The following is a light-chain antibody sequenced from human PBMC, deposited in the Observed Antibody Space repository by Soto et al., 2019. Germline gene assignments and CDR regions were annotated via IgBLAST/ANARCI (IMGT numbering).Light chain of an antibody. V-gene: IGKV3-20*01. CDR2: DAS. J-gene: IGKJ2*01. CDR3: QQYGSSPRT. Sequence: EIVLTQSPGTLSLSPGERATLSCRASQSVTSSFLAWYQQKPGQAPRLLIYDASSRATGIPDRFSGSGSGTDFTLTISRLKPEDFAVYYCQQYGSSPRTFGQGTKLEIK. CDR1: QSVTSSF.